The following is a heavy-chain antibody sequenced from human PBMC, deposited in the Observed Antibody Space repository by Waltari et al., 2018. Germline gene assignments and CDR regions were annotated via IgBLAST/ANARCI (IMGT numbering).Heavy chain of an antibody. CDR3: ARIPYYYDKAPLDS. CDR1: GGTFSTYG. D-gene: IGHD3-22*01. J-gene: IGHJ4*02. V-gene: IGHV1-69*06. Sequence: QVQLLQSGAEVQNPGSSVKLSCQASGGTFSTYGLSWVRQAPGQRLEWMGKIIPFFGSPDYAENFQGRITITADKSTTTTYLELSSLRSDDTAVYYCARIPYYYDKAPLDSWGQGTLVTVSP. CDR2: IIPFFGSP.